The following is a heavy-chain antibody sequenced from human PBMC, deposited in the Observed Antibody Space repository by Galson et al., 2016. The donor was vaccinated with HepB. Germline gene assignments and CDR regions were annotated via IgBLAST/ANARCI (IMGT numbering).Heavy chain of an antibody. J-gene: IGHJ6*02. Sequence: TWNWIRQSPSRGLEWLGRTYYRSTWFKEYSESVRSRITISSDTFRNQFSLQLDSMTPDDAAAYFCTRGYMQTGMNVWGQGTTVIVPS. CDR3: TRGYMQTGMNV. D-gene: IGHD3-16*02. CDR1: T. CDR2: TYYRSTWFK. V-gene: IGHV6-1*01.